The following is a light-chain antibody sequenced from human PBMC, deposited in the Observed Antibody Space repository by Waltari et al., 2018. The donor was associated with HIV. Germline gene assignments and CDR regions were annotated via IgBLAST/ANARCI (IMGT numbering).Light chain of an antibody. J-gene: IGKJ2*01. CDR3: QQYGASPYT. V-gene: IGKV3-20*01. Sequence: EIALTQSPATLTLSPGERATLSCRASQSVSSSYLAWYQQKPGQAPRLLIYSASNRATDIPDRFSGSGSGTDFTLTISRLEPEDSAVYCCQQYGASPYTFGLGTKLEI. CDR1: QSVSSSY. CDR2: SAS.